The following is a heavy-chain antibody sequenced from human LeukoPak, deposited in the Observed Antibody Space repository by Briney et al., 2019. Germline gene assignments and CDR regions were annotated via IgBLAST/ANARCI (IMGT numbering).Heavy chain of an antibody. Sequence: ASVKVSCKASGHTFTGYYMYWVRQAPGQGLEWMGWINPNTGGTNYAQTFQGRVSMTRDTSISTAYMELSRLRSDDTAVYYCARLQGQVWADFWGQGILVTVSA. J-gene: IGHJ4*02. D-gene: IGHD5-18*01. V-gene: IGHV1-2*02. CDR1: GHTFTGYY. CDR2: INPNTGGT. CDR3: ARLQGQVWADF.